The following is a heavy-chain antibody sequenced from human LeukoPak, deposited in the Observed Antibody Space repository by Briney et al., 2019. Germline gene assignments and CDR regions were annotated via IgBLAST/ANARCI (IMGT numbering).Heavy chain of an antibody. J-gene: IGHJ6*02. CDR2: IIPILGIA. CDR3: ARGEGESRVSSGWEYGLSYYYYGMDV. V-gene: IGHV1-69*04. CDR1: GGTFSSYA. D-gene: IGHD6-19*01. Sequence: GASVKVSCKASGGTFSSYAISWVRQAPGQGLEWMGRIIPILGIANYAQKFQGRVTITADKSTSTAYMELSSLRSEDTAVYYCARGEGESRVSSGWEYGLSYYYYGMDVWGQGTTVTVSS.